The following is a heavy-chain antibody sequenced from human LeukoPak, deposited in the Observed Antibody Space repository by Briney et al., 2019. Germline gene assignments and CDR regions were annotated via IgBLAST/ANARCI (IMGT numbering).Heavy chain of an antibody. CDR1: GGSMTNVY. CDR3: ASTGTLVRGVISY. CDR2: IYYSGTT. D-gene: IGHD3-10*01. V-gene: IGHV4-59*01. J-gene: IGHJ4*02. Sequence: SETLSLTCTVSGGSMTNVYWSWIRQPPGKGLEWIGYIYYSGTTSYNPSLKSRVTISVESKNQFSLKLRSVTAADTAVYYCASTGTLVRGVISYWGQGTLVTVSS.